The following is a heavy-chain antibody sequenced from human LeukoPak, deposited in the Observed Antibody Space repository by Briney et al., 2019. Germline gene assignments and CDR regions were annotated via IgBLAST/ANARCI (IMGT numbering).Heavy chain of an antibody. CDR1: GFTFSSYA. CDR2: ISGRGGST. Sequence: GGSLRLSCAASGFTFSSYAMSWVRQAPGKGLEWVSTISGRGGSTYYADSVKGRFTISRDNSKNTLYLQMNSLRAEDTAVYYCAKDGQWLVPPDYWGQGTLVTVSS. J-gene: IGHJ4*02. CDR3: AKDGQWLVPPDY. D-gene: IGHD6-19*01. V-gene: IGHV3-23*01.